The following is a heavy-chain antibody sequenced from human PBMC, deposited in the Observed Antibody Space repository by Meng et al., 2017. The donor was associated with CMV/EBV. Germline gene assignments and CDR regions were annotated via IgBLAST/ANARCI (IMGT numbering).Heavy chain of an antibody. CDR2: IYYSGST. CDR3: ARVGRTSCYDY. J-gene: IGHJ4*02. Sequence: VQLQESCLCMVRPSHTLSLTCTVSGVSISSGDYYWSWIRQPPGKGLEWIGYIYYSGSTYYNPSLKSRVTISVDTSKNQFSLKLSSVTAADTAVYYCARVGRTSCYDYWGQGTLVTVSS. D-gene: IGHD2-2*01. CDR1: GVSISSGDYY. V-gene: IGHV4-30-4*08.